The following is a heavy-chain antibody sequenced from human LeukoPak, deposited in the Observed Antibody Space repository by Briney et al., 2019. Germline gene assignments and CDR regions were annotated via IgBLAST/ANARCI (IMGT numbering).Heavy chain of an antibody. D-gene: IGHD3-22*01. J-gene: IGHJ3*02. CDR2: IYYSGST. Sequence: SETLSLTCTVSGGSIRSYFWSWIRQPPGKGLEWIGYIYYSGSTDSNPSLKSRVTISLDTSRNQFSLKLNSVTAADTAVYYCAKSNGYGLIDIWGQGTMVTVSS. CDR1: GGSIRSYF. V-gene: IGHV4-59*12. CDR3: AKSNGYGLIDI.